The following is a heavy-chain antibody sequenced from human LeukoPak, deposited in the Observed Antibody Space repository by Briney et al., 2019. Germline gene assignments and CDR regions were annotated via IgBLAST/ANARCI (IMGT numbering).Heavy chain of an antibody. J-gene: IGHJ4*02. D-gene: IGHD3-22*01. V-gene: IGHV3-21*01. CDR1: GFTFSSYG. CDR2: ITSSTYI. Sequence: SGGSLRLSCAASGFTFSSYGMNWVRQAPGKGLEWVSSITSSTYIYYADSVKGRFTISRDNAKNSLYLQMNSLRAEDTAVYYCASGYDSSGYYYNYWGQGTLVTVSS. CDR3: ASGYDSSGYYYNY.